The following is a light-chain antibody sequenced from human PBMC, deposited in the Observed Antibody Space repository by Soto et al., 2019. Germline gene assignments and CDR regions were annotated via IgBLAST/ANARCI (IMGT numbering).Light chain of an antibody. CDR3: QQFASSVT. J-gene: IGKJ1*01. CDR1: QSISSTF. Sequence: EIVVTQSPGSLSLSPGKTATLSCRSSQSISSTFFAWYQQKPGQAPRLLIYGASRRATGIPDRFTGSGSGTDFTLTIRRLEHDDFAVYYCQQFASSVTFGLGTKVEIK. CDR2: GAS. V-gene: IGKV3-20*01.